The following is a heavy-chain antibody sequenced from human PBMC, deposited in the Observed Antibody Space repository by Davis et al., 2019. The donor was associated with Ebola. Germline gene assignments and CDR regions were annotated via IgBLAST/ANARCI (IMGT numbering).Heavy chain of an antibody. D-gene: IGHD6-19*01. CDR2: IRSKANSYAT. CDR3: SGTVAGRDY. J-gene: IGHJ4*02. V-gene: IGHV3-73*01. CDR1: GFTFSGSA. Sequence: GESLKISCAASGFTFSGSAMHWVRQASGKGLEWVGRIRSKANSYATAYAVSVKGRFTISRDDSKNTAYLQMNSLKTEDTAVYYCSGTVAGRDYWGQGTLVTVSS.